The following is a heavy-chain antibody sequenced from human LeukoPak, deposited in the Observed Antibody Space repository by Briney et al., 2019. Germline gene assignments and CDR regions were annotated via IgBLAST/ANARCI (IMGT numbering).Heavy chain of an antibody. D-gene: IGHD6-13*01. CDR2: ILSSSSTI. CDR1: GFTFSINS. Sequence: GGSLRLPCAASGFTFSINSMNWVRQAPGKGLDWVSSILSSSSTIYFADSVKGRFTISRDNAKNSLYLQMNSLRAEDTAVYYCARERGSSSFDAFDIWGQGTMVTVSS. CDR3: ARERGSSSFDAFDI. V-gene: IGHV3-48*04. J-gene: IGHJ3*02.